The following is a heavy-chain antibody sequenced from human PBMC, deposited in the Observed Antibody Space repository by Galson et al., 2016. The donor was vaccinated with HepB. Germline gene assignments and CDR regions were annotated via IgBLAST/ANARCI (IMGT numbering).Heavy chain of an antibody. CDR2: ISWNGGAT. CDR3: AKNYYDSSGYPLGYFDS. Sequence: SLRLSCAASGFTFDDYAMHWVRQAPGKALEWVSDISWNGGATAYADSVKGRFTISRDNARNSLSLQMNSLRPEDTAFYYCAKNYYDSSGYPLGYFDSWGQGTLVTVSS. J-gene: IGHJ4*02. D-gene: IGHD3-22*01. V-gene: IGHV3-9*01. CDR1: GFTFDDYA.